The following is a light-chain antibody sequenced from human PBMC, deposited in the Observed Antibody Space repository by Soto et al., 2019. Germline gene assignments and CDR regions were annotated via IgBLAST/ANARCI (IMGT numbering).Light chain of an antibody. CDR2: SNN. Sequence: QLVLTQPPSASGTPGQRVTISCSGSSSNIGSNTVNWYQQLPVTAPKLLIYSNNQRPSGVPDRFSGSKSGTSASLAISGLQSEDEADYYCAAWDDSLNGSYVFGTGTKVNVL. CDR1: SSNIGSNT. V-gene: IGLV1-44*01. CDR3: AAWDDSLNGSYV. J-gene: IGLJ1*01.